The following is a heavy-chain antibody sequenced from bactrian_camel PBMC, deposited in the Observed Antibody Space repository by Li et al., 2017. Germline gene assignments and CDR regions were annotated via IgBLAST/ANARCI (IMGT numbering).Heavy chain of an antibody. J-gene: IGHJ4*01. CDR1: GDLSGNS. V-gene: IGHV3S53*01. CDR2: IDARSGGT. CDR3: AARTHGSCLFLRANPLKEYNY. Sequence: HAQLVESGGGSVQPGGSLRLSCQASGDLSGNSMGWLRQAPGKEREGLAVIDARSGGTLYADSVKGRFTISKGSAESTVYLQMSGLKPEDTDMYYCAARTHGSCLFLRANPLKEYNYWGQGTQVTVS. D-gene: IGHD6*01.